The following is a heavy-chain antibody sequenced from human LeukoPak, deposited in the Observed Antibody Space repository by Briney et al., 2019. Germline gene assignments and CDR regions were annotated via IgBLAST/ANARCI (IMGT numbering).Heavy chain of an antibody. CDR3: ARHCSSTSCYKDAFDI. CDR2: IYPGDSDT. V-gene: IGHV5-51*01. Sequence: GESLKISCKGSGYSFTSYWIGWVRQMPGKGLEWMGIIYPGDSDTRYSPSFQGQVTISADKSISTAYLQWSSLKASDTAMYYCARHCSSTSCYKDAFDIWGQGTMVTVSS. D-gene: IGHD2-2*02. J-gene: IGHJ3*02. CDR1: GYSFTSYW.